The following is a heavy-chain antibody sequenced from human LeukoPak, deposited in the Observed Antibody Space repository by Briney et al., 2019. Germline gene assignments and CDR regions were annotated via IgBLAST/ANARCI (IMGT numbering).Heavy chain of an antibody. CDR2: IYSGGNT. CDR1: GFAVSSSY. Sequence: GGSLRLSCAASGFAVSSSYMTWVRQAPGKGLEWVSIIYSGGNTYYADSVKGRFTISRDNSKNTVFLQMNSLRAEDTAVYYCARELDTALGVWGQGTTVTVSS. V-gene: IGHV3-53*01. J-gene: IGHJ6*02. CDR3: ARELDTALGV. D-gene: IGHD5-18*01.